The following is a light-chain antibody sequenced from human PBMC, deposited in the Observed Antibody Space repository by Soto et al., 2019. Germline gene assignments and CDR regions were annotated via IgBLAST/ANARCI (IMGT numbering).Light chain of an antibody. Sequence: DIVMTQSPNSLAVSLGERATINCKSSQSVLYSSNNKNYLAWYQQKPGQPPKLLIYWASTRESGVPDRFSGSGSGTDFTLTIISLQAEDVAVYYCQQYYISPLTFGGGTKVEI. CDR3: QQYYISPLT. CDR2: WAS. J-gene: IGKJ4*01. V-gene: IGKV4-1*01. CDR1: QSVLYSSNNKNY.